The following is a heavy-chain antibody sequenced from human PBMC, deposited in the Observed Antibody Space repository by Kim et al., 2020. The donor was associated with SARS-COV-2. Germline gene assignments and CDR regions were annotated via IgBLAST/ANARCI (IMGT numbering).Heavy chain of an antibody. V-gene: IGHV3-15*01. J-gene: IGHJ6*02. CDR3: TTGSSRVPNYYYYYGMDV. CDR2: IKSKTDGGTT. CDR1: GFTFSNAW. Sequence: GGSLRLSCAASGFTFSNAWMSWVRQAPGKGLEWVGRIKSKTDGGTTDYAAPVKGRFTISRDDSKNTLYLQMNSLKTEDTAVYYCTTGSSRVPNYYYYYGMDVWGQGTTVTDSS.